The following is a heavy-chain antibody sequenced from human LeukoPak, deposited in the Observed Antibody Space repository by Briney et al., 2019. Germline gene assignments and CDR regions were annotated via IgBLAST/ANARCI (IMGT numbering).Heavy chain of an antibody. Sequence: GGSLRLSCAASGFTFSSYSMNWVRQAPGRGREGVSYISSTSSTIYYADSVKGPFTISRDNAKNSLYLQMNSLRAEDTAVYYCASQVSYYDSSGYYAFDYWGQGTLVTVSS. CDR2: ISSTSSTI. CDR3: ASQVSYYDSSGYYAFDY. V-gene: IGHV3-48*01. CDR1: GFTFSSYS. J-gene: IGHJ4*02. D-gene: IGHD3-22*01.